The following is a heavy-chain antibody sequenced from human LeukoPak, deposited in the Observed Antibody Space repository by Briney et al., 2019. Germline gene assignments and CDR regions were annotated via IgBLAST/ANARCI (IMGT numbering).Heavy chain of an antibody. V-gene: IGHV1-18*01. CDR3: ARVSRGTRAEYFQH. CDR2: ISAYNGNT. Sequence: GASVKVSCKASGYTFTSYGISWVRQAPGLGLEWMGWISAYNGNTNYAQKLQGRVTMTTDTSTSTAYMELRSLRSDDTAVYYCARVSRGTRAEYFQHWGQGTLVTVSS. J-gene: IGHJ1*01. D-gene: IGHD3-16*01. CDR1: GYTFTSYG.